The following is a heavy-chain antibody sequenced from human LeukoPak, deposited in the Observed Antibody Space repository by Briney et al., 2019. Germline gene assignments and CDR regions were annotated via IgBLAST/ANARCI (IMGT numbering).Heavy chain of an antibody. D-gene: IGHD2-2*01. Sequence: GGSLRLSCAASGFTFSSYWMTWVRQAPGKGLEWVANIRRDGSEIHYVDSVKGRFTISRDNAKNSLFLQMNSLRADDTAVYYCAREPLSGVVPGAPDHWGQGTLVTVSS. J-gene: IGHJ5*02. CDR2: IRRDGSEI. CDR1: GFTFSSYW. CDR3: AREPLSGVVPGAPDH. V-gene: IGHV3-7*01.